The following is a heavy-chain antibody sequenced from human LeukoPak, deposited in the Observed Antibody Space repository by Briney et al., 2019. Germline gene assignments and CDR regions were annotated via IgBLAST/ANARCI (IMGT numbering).Heavy chain of an antibody. CDR2: INHSGST. CDR3: ARAGYSYGYYYYYGMDV. Sequence: PSETLSLTCAVYGGSFSGYYWSWIRQPPGKGLEWIGEINHSGSTNYNPSLKSRVTISVDTSKNQFSLKLSSVTVADTAVYYCARAGYSYGYYYYYGMDVWGQGTTVTVSS. D-gene: IGHD5-18*01. J-gene: IGHJ6*02. CDR1: GGSFSGYY. V-gene: IGHV4-34*01.